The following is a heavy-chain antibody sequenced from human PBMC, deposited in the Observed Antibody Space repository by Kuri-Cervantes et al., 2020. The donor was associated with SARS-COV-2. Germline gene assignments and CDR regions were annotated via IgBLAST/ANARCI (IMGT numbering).Heavy chain of an antibody. J-gene: IGHJ5*02. Sequence: LRLSCTVSGGSISSGSYYWSWIRQPAGKGLEWIGRIYTSGSTNYNPSLKSRVTISVDTSKNQFSLKLSSVTAADTAVYYCARGGRGYVPAAVPGWFDPWGQGTRVTVSS. CDR1: GGSISSGSYY. CDR2: IYTSGST. CDR3: ARGGRGYVPAAVPGWFDP. D-gene: IGHD2-2*01. V-gene: IGHV4-61*02.